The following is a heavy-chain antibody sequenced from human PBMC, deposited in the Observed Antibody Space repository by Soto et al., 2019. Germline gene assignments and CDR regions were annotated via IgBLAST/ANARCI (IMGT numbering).Heavy chain of an antibody. J-gene: IGHJ6*02. Sequence: EVQLVESGGGLVKPGGSLRLSCAASGFTFSSYSMNWVRQAPGKGLEWVSSISSSSSYIYYADSVKGRFTISRDNAKNSLYLQMNSLRAEDTAVYYCAEGGLAAAGSYYYYGMDVWGQGTTVTVSS. V-gene: IGHV3-21*01. CDR2: ISSSSSYI. CDR3: AEGGLAAAGSYYYYGMDV. CDR1: GFTFSSYS. D-gene: IGHD6-13*01.